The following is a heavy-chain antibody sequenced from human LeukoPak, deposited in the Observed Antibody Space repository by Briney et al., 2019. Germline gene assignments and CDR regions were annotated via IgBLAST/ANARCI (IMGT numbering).Heavy chain of an antibody. J-gene: IGHJ5*02. Sequence: SGTLSLTCTVSGGSISNHYWSWLRQPPGKGLEWIGYIYYSGSTNYNPSLKSRVTMSVDMSKNQFSLKLSSVTAADTAVYYCARLRDWFDPWGQGTLVTVSS. CDR2: IYYSGST. CDR3: ARLRDWFDP. V-gene: IGHV4-59*11. CDR1: GGSISNHY.